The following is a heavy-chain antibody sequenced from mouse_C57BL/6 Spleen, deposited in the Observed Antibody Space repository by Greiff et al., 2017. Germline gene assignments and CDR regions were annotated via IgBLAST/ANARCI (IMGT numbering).Heavy chain of an antibody. CDR1: GYTFTDYN. J-gene: IGHJ1*03. CDR3: ARRDYYGSSWWYFDV. CDR2: INPNNGGT. V-gene: IGHV1-18*01. Sequence: VQLKQSGPELVKPGASVKIPCKASGYTFTDYNMDWVKQSHGKSLEWIGDINPNNGGTIYNQKFKGKATLTVDKSSSTAYMELRSLTSEDTAVYYCARRDYYGSSWWYFDVWGTGTTVTVSS. D-gene: IGHD1-1*01.